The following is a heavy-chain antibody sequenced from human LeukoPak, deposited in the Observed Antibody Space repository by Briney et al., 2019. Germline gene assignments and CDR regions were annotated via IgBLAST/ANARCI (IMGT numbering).Heavy chain of an antibody. D-gene: IGHD3-10*01. J-gene: IGHJ4*02. V-gene: IGHV4-39*01. Sequence: PSETLSLTCTVSGGSISSSSYYWGWIRQPPGKGLEWIGSIYYSGSTYYNPPLKSRVTISVDTSKNQFSLKLSSVTAADTAVYYCARPGPGYYFDYWGQGTLVTVSS. CDR3: ARPGPGYYFDY. CDR1: GGSISSSSYY. CDR2: IYYSGST.